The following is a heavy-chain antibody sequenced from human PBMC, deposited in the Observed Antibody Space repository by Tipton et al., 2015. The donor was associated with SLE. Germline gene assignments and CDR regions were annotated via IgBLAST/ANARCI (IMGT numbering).Heavy chain of an antibody. CDR1: GGSISNYY. Sequence: TLSLTCTVSGGSISNYYWSWVRQAPGKKLEWIGYAFHTGNNNYNPSLASRVTMSVDSSKDQFSLRLRSVTAADTAAYYCARLYSGSYGDYWGRGILVTVSS. J-gene: IGHJ4*02. D-gene: IGHD1-26*01. V-gene: IGHV4-59*08. CDR3: ARLYSGSYGDY. CDR2: AFHTGNN.